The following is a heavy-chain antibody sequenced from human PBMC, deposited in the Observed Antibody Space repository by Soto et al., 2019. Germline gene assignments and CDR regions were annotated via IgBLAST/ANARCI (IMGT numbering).Heavy chain of an antibody. CDR2: IVANGGT. Sequence: PGGSLRLSCAASGFTFNHYAMSWVRQAPGKGLEWVSIIVANGGTFYADSVKGRFTISRDNSKNTVYLQMSSLRVEDTAIYYCAKDYTVAADPSNVILFDYWGQGALVTVSS. CDR3: AKDYTVAADPSNVILFDY. D-gene: IGHD2-15*01. J-gene: IGHJ4*02. CDR1: GFTFNHYA. V-gene: IGHV3-23*01.